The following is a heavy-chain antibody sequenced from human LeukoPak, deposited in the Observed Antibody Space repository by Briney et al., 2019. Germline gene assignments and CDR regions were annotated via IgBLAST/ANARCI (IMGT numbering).Heavy chain of an antibody. V-gene: IGHV3-23*01. CDR1: GFTFSIYA. D-gene: IGHD3-9*01. J-gene: IGHJ6*02. Sequence: GGSLRLSCAASGFTFSIYAMSWVRQAPGKGLEWVSGISDSGGSTYYADSVKGRFTISRDNSKNTLYLQMNSLRAEDTAVYYCAKDRVLRYFDWLSPVYYYYGMDVWGQGTTVTVSS. CDR2: ISDSGGST. CDR3: AKDRVLRYFDWLSPVYYYYGMDV.